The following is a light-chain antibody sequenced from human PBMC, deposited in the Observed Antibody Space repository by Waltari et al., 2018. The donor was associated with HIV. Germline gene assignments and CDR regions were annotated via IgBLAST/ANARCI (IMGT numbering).Light chain of an antibody. CDR2: QDT. Sequence: SYDLTQPPSVSVSPGQPASISCSGDRLGDKYQQKPGQSPVLVMYQDTKRPSGIPERFSASNSGNTATLTISGTQSIDEAEYFCLAWDTATPYVFGTGTKVTVL. J-gene: IGLJ1*01. V-gene: IGLV3-1*01. CDR3: LAWDTATPYV. CDR1: RLGDKY.